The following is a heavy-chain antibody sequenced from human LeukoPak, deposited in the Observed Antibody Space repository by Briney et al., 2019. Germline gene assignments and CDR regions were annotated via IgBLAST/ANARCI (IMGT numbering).Heavy chain of an antibody. Sequence: PGGSQRLSCAASGFTFTYYAMNWVRQAPGKGLEWVSAISGSDGSTYYADSVKGRFTISRDNSKNTLYLQMNSLRAEDTAIYYCAKAGDYSYFDYWGQGTLVTVSS. V-gene: IGHV3-23*01. D-gene: IGHD4-11*01. CDR3: AKAGDYSYFDY. J-gene: IGHJ4*02. CDR2: ISGSDGST. CDR1: GFTFTYYA.